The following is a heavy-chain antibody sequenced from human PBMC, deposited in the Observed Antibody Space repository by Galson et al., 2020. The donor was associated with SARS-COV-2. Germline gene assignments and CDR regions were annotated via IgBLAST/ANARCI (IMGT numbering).Heavy chain of an antibody. D-gene: IGHD6-19*01. CDR2: INHRGST. CDR3: AREPTYGYSSGWYKVEDY. J-gene: IGHJ4*02. CDR1: GGSFSGYY. V-gene: IGHV4-34*01. Sequence: SETLSLTCAVYGGSFSGYYWSWIRQPPGKGLEWIGEINHRGSTNYNPSLKSRVTISVDTSKNQFSLKLSSVTAADTAVYYCAREPTYGYSSGWYKVEDYWGQGTLVTVSS.